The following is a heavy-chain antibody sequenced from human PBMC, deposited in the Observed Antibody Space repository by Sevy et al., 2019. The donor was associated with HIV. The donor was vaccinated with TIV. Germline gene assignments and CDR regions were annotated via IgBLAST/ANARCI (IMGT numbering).Heavy chain of an antibody. V-gene: IGHV4-59*01. Sequence: SETLSLTCTVSGGSISSYYWSWIRQPPGKGLEWIGYIYYSGSTNYNPSLKSRVTISVDTSKNQFSLKLSSVTAADTAVYYCARVEGYEKGAFDIWGQGTMVTVSS. J-gene: IGHJ3*02. CDR2: IYYSGST. CDR1: GGSISSYY. CDR3: ARVEGYEKGAFDI. D-gene: IGHD3-3*01.